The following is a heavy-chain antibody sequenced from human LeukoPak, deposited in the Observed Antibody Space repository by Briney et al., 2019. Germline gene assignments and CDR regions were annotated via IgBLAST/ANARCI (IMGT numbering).Heavy chain of an antibody. Sequence: GGSLRLSCAASGFTVSSNYMSWVRQAPGQGLEWVSIIYSGGSTYYADSVKARLTISRDNSTNTLYRPMISRRADDTHVHFYLRVGYSYGYGDWNHFDYWGQGTLVTVSS. V-gene: IGHV3-66*02. CDR2: IYSGGST. CDR1: GFTVSSNY. D-gene: IGHD5-18*01. J-gene: IGHJ4*02. CDR3: LRVGYSYGYGDWNHFDY.